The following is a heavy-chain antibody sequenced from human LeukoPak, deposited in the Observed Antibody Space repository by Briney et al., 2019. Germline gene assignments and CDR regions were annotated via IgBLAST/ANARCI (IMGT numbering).Heavy chain of an antibody. CDR3: ARCMSELDDGDYAYYYHMDV. V-gene: IGHV4-61*09. J-gene: IGHJ6*04. D-gene: IGHD4-17*01. CDR1: GDSLTRGSRY. Sequence: DPSQTLSLTCTVSGDSLTRGSRYWSWIRQPAGKGLEWIGHFYSSTRTTYNPSLESRVTISGDTAKNQFSLKLDSVTAADTAVYFCARCMSELDDGDYAYYYHMDVWGKGTTVTVSS. CDR2: FYSSTRT.